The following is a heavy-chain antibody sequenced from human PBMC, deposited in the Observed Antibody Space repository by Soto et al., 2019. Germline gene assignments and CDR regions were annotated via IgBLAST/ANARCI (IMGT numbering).Heavy chain of an antibody. J-gene: IGHJ5*02. CDR2: IHYSGNT. CDR1: GASINSGGYY. V-gene: IGHV4-31*02. CDR3: ATALSTSWYDVGRIEKFDP. Sequence: QVQLQESGPGLVKPSQTLSLTCSVSGASINSGGYYWSWIRQHPGKGLEWIAYIHYSGNTYYKPSLKRRVTISVDTSKNQFSLQLTSVTAADTAVYYCATALSTSWYDVGRIEKFDPWGQGTLVTVSS. D-gene: IGHD2-2*01.